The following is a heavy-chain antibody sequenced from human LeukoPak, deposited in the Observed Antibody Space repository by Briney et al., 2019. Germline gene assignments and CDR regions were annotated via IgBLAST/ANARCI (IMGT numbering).Heavy chain of an antibody. CDR2: ISYDGSNK. CDR3: ARYDGYVFYIDY. V-gene: IGHV3-30-3*01. D-gene: IGHD5-24*01. CDR1: GFTFSSYA. Sequence: GGSLRLSCAASGFTFSSYAMHWVRQAPGKGLEWVAVISYDGSNKYYADSVKGRFTISRDNSKNTLYLQMDSLRAEDTAIYYCARYDGYVFYIDYWGQGTLVTVSS. J-gene: IGHJ4*02.